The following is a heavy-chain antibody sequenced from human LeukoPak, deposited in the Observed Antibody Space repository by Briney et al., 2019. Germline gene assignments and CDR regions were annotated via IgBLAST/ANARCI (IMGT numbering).Heavy chain of an antibody. V-gene: IGHV1-69*13. D-gene: IGHD1-14*01. CDR2: IIPIFGTA. Sequence: SVKVSCKASGGTFSSYAISWVRQAPGQGLEWMGGIIPIFGTANYAQKFRGRVTITADESTSTAYMELSSLRSEDTAVYYCARDSSEFRSLLFHWGQGTLVTVSS. CDR1: GGTFSSYA. CDR3: ARDSSEFRSLLFH. J-gene: IGHJ1*01.